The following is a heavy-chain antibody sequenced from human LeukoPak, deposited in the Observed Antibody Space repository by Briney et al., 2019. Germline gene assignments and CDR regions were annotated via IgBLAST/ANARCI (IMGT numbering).Heavy chain of an antibody. CDR3: AKDDGKSIVVVPAAAFDY. CDR1: RFAFSSYA. D-gene: IGHD2-2*01. CDR2: ISGSSGNT. V-gene: IGHV3-23*01. J-gene: IGHJ4*02. Sequence: HPGGSLRLSCAASRFAFSSYAMTWVRQAPGKGLEWVSTISGSSGNTYYADSVKGRFTISRDNSKNTLYLQMNSLRAEDTAVYYCAKDDGKSIVVVPAAAFDYWGQGTLVTVSS.